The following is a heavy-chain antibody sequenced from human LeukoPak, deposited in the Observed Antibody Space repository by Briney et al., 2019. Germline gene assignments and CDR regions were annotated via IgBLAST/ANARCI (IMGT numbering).Heavy chain of an antibody. CDR2: INPNSGGT. D-gene: IGHD1-26*01. J-gene: IGHJ5*02. Sequence: ASVKVSCKASGYTFTGYYMHWVRQAPGQGLEWMGWINPNSGGTNYAQKFQGRVTMTRDTSISTAYMELSRLRSDDTAVYYCARVRSESYWGDNWFDPWGQGTLVTVSS. V-gene: IGHV1-2*02. CDR3: ARVRSESYWGDNWFDP. CDR1: GYTFTGYY.